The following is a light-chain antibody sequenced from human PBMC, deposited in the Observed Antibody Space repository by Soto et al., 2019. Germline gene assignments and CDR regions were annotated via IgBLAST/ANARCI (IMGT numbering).Light chain of an antibody. CDR3: SSYAGTHIV. V-gene: IGLV2-8*01. J-gene: IGLJ1*01. CDR1: SSDVGGYNY. Sequence: QSVLTQPPSASGSPGQSVAISCTGTSSDVGGYNYVSWYQRHPGKAPKLMIYDVSKRPSGVPDRFSGSKSGNTASLTVSGLQAEDEAEYYCSSYAGTHIVFGTGTKVTVL. CDR2: DVS.